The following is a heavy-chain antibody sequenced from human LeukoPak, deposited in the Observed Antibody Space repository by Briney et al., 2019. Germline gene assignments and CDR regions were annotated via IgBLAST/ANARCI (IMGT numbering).Heavy chain of an antibody. CDR2: IYWDDDK. CDR3: AHRRLVREQWPPDPYYFDY. Sequence: SGPTLVNPTQTLTLTCTFSGFSLSTSGVGVGWIRQPPGRALEWLALIYWDDDKRYSPSLKSRLTITKDTSKNQVVLTMTNMDPVDTATYYCAHRRLVREQWPPDPYYFDYWGQGTLVTVSS. J-gene: IGHJ4*02. V-gene: IGHV2-5*02. D-gene: IGHD3-10*01. CDR1: GFSLSTSGVG.